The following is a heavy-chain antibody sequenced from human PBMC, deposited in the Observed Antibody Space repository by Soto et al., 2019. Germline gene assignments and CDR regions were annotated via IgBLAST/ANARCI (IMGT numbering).Heavy chain of an antibody. D-gene: IGHD3-22*01. CDR2: IIPIFGTA. Sequence: QVQLVQSGAEVKKPGSSVKVSCKASGGTFSSYAISWVRQAPGQGLEWMGGIIPIFGTANYAQKFQGRVTITADESTSTAYMELSSLRSEDTAVYYCARGPFRYYYDSSGYFGYWGQGTLVTVSS. CDR3: ARGPFRYYYDSSGYFGY. J-gene: IGHJ4*02. V-gene: IGHV1-69*01. CDR1: GGTFSSYA.